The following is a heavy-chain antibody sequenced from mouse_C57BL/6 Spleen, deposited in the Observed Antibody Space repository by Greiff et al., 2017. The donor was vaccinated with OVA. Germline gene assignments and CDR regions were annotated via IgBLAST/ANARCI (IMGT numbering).Heavy chain of an antibody. Sequence: QVQLQQSGAELVKPGASVKLSCKASGYTFTEYTIHWVKQRSGQGLEWIGWFYPGSGSIKYTEKFKDKATLTADTSSSTAYMELSRLTSEDSAVYFCARHEDRPRQLRPFDYWGQGTTLTVSS. CDR3: ARHEDRPRQLRPFDY. V-gene: IGHV1-62-2*01. D-gene: IGHD3-2*02. CDR1: GYTFTEYT. J-gene: IGHJ2*01. CDR2: FYPGSGSI.